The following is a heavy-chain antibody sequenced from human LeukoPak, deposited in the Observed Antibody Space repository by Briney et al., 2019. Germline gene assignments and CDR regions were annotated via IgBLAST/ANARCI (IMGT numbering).Heavy chain of an antibody. CDR3: ARTLGETPNFDY. D-gene: IGHD3-16*01. V-gene: IGHV4-39*07. Sequence: PSETLSLTRTVSGGSISSSSYYWGWIRQPPGKGLEWIGSIYYSGSTYYNPSLKSRVTISVDTSKNQFSLKLSSVTAADTAVYYCARTLGETPNFDYWGQGTLVTVSS. J-gene: IGHJ4*02. CDR1: GGSISSSSYY. CDR2: IYYSGST.